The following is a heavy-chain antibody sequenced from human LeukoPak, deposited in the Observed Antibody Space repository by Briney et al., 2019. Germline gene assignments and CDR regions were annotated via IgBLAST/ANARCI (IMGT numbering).Heavy chain of an antibody. CDR1: GFTFSSYS. Sequence: GGSLRLSCAASGFTFSSYSMNWVRQAPGKGLEWVSSISSSSSYIYYADSVKGRFTISRDNAKNSPYLQMNSLRAEDTAVYYCAREAPRYGDAFDIWGQGTMVTVSS. CDR3: AREAPRYGDAFDI. J-gene: IGHJ3*02. D-gene: IGHD4-17*01. CDR2: ISSSSSYI. V-gene: IGHV3-21*01.